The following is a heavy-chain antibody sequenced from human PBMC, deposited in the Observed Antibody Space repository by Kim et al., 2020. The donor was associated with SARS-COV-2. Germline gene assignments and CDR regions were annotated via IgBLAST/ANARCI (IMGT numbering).Heavy chain of an antibody. J-gene: IGHJ4*02. CDR2: INHSGST. V-gene: IGHV4-34*01. Sequence: SETLSLTCAVYGGSFSGYYWSWIRQPPGKGLEWIGEINHSGSTNYNPSLKSRVTISVDTSKNQFSLKLSSVTAADTAVYYCARVRITMVRGVINDYWGQGTLVPVSS. D-gene: IGHD3-10*01. CDR1: GGSFSGYY. CDR3: ARVRITMVRGVINDY.